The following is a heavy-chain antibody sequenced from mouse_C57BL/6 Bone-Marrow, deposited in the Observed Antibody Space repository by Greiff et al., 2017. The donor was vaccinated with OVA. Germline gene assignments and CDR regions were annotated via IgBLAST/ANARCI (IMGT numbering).Heavy chain of an antibody. CDR1: GFTFSDYY. J-gene: IGHJ3*01. V-gene: IGHV5-12*01. CDR2: ISNGGGST. CDR3: ARHEDWDDWFAY. Sequence: EVKLMESGGGLVQPGGSLKLSCAASGFTFSDYYMYWVRQTPEKRLEWVAYISNGGGSTYYPDTVKGRFTISRDNAKNTLYLQMSRLKSEDTAMYYCARHEDWDDWFAYWGQGTLVTVSA. D-gene: IGHD4-1*01.